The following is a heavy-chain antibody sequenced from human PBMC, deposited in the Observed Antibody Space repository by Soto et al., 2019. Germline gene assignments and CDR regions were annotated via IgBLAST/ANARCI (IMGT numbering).Heavy chain of an antibody. J-gene: IGHJ4*02. CDR3: AREAPYQPLLSYYFDY. CDR2: IYYSGST. V-gene: IGHV4-31*03. CDR1: GGSISSGGYY. D-gene: IGHD2-21*02. Sequence: SETLSLTCTVSGGSISSGGYYWSWIRQHPGKGLEWIGYIYYSGSTYYNPSLKSRVTISVDTSKNQFSLKLSSVTAADTAVYYCAREAPYQPLLSYYFDYWGQGTLVTVSS.